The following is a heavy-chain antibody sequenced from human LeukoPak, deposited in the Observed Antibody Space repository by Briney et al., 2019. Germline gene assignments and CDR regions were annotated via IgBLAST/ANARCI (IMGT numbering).Heavy chain of an antibody. CDR3: ARRDFWSGYSWFDP. Sequence: SETLSLTCTVSGGSISSYYWSWIRQPPGKGLEWIGYIYTSGSTNYNPSLKSQVTISVDTSKNQFSLKLSSVPAADTAVYYCARRDFWSGYSWFDPWGQGTLVTVSS. D-gene: IGHD3-3*01. CDR2: IYTSGST. J-gene: IGHJ5*02. V-gene: IGHV4-4*09. CDR1: GGSISSYY.